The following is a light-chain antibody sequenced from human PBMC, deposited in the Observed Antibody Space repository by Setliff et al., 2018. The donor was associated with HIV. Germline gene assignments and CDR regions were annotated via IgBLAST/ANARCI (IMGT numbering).Light chain of an antibody. V-gene: IGLV2-14*02. J-gene: IGLJ1*01. CDR1: SSDVGSYRL. CDR3: SSYASSNSYV. CDR2: EIT. Sequence: QSVLTQPASVSGSPGQAITISCTGTSSDVGSYRLVSWYQQHPGKAPKLMIYEITKRPSGVPDRFSGSKSGNTASLTVSGLQAEDEADYYCSSYASSNSYVFGTGTKVTVL.